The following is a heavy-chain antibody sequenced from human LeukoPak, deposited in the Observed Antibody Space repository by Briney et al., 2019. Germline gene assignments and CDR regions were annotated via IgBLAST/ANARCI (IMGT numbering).Heavy chain of an antibody. Sequence: ASVKVSCEASGYTFTSYGISWVRQAPGQGLEWMGWISAYNGNTNYAQKLQGRVTMTTDTSTSTAYMELRSLRSNDTAVYYCARDRYSSGSYYYYGMDVWGQGTTVTVSS. J-gene: IGHJ6*02. D-gene: IGHD6-19*01. CDR3: ARDRYSSGSYYYYGMDV. CDR2: ISAYNGNT. CDR1: GYTFTSYG. V-gene: IGHV1-18*01.